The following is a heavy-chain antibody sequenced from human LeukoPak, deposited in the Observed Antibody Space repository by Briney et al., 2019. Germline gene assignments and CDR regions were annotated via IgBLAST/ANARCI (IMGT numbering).Heavy chain of an antibody. J-gene: IGHJ3*02. CDR1: GYTFTGYY. CDR3: ATTPMGHCSSTSCYKSRGAFDI. V-gene: IGHV1-2*06. Sequence: ASVKVSCKASGYTFTGYYMHWVRQAPGQGLEWMGRINPNSGGTNYAQKFQGRVTMTRDTSISTAYMELRSLRSDDTAVYYCATTPMGHCSSTSCYKSRGAFDIWGQGTMVTVSS. CDR2: INPNSGGT. D-gene: IGHD2-2*02.